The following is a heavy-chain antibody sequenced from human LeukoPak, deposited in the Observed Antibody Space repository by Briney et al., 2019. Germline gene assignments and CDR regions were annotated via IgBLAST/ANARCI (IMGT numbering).Heavy chain of an antibody. CDR2: IYYSGST. Sequence: SQTLSLTCTVSGGSISSGGYYWSWIRQHPGKGLEWIGYIYYSGSTYYNPSLKSRVTISVDTSKNQFSLKLSSVTAADTAVYYCARVRIYRGYYFDYWGQGTLVTVSS. CDR1: GGSISSGGYY. CDR3: ARVRIYRGYYFDY. D-gene: IGHD1-14*01. J-gene: IGHJ4*02. V-gene: IGHV4-31*03.